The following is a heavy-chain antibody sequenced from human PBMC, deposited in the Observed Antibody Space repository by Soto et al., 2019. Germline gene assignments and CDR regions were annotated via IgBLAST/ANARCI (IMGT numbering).Heavy chain of an antibody. CDR1: GDSISRGGYY. D-gene: IGHD2-21*01. Sequence: QVQLQESGPGLVKPSQTLSLTCTVSGDSISRGGYYWNWLRQHPRKGLEWIGYIYHSGSTIYNPSLKSRVTXSFXXSXDRLSLELSNVTAADTAVYYCARDGAGAYGLGWFDPWGQGILVTVSS. V-gene: IGHV4-31*03. CDR3: ARDGAGAYGLGWFDP. J-gene: IGHJ5*02. CDR2: IYHSGST.